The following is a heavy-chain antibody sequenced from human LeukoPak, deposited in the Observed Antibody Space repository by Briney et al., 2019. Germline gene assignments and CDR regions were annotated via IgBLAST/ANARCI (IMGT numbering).Heavy chain of an antibody. Sequence: GGSLRLSCAASGFTFRNYWMHWVRQPPGEGLEWVSRLRTDGDKKSYAASVRDRFTISRDNAKNMLYLRMNSLRVEDTAVYYCVRDHPGSNSLEYWGQGTLVTVSS. CDR3: VRDHPGSNSLEY. V-gene: IGHV3-74*01. D-gene: IGHD4-11*01. J-gene: IGHJ4*02. CDR1: GFTFRNYW. CDR2: LRTDGDKK.